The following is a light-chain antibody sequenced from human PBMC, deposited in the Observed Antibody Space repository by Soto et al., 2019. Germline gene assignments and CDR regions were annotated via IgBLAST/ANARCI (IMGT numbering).Light chain of an antibody. CDR3: CSYAGTVV. CDR1: SSDVGGYNY. CDR2: DVS. Sequence: QSVLTQPRSVSGSPGQSVTISCTGTSSDVGGYNYVSWYQQHPGKAPRLMIYDVSKRPSGVPDRFSGSKSANTASLTISGLQAADEADYYCCSYAGTVVFGGGTQLTVL. J-gene: IGLJ2*01. V-gene: IGLV2-11*01.